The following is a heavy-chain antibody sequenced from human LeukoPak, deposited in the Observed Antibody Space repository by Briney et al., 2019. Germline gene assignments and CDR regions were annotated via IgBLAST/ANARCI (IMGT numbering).Heavy chain of an antibody. Sequence: SETLSLTCTVSGGSISSYYWSWIRQPAGKGLEWIGRIYTTGSTNYSPSLKSRVTMSVDTSKNQFSLKLTSVTAADMAVYYCARQQQLVRRDYYGMDVWGQGTTVTVSS. J-gene: IGHJ6*02. D-gene: IGHD6-13*01. V-gene: IGHV4-4*07. CDR3: ARQQQLVRRDYYGMDV. CDR2: IYTTGST. CDR1: GGSISSYY.